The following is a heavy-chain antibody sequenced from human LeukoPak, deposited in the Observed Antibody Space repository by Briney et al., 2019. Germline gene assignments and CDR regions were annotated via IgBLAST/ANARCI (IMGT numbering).Heavy chain of an antibody. CDR1: GFTFSSYG. V-gene: IGHV3-23*01. Sequence: GGSLRLSCAASGFTFSSYGMTWVRQAPGMGLEWVSSISGSGYTTYDADSVKGRFTISRDNPKNTLYLQMNSLRAEDAAIYYCAKPREPYYDILTGSYWGDLWFFDSWGQGTLVTVSS. CDR3: AKPREPYYDILTGSYWGDLWFFDS. CDR2: ISGSGYTT. J-gene: IGHJ4*02. D-gene: IGHD3-9*01.